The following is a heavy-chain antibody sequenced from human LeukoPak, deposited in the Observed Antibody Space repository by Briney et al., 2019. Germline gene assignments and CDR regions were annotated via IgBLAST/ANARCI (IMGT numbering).Heavy chain of an antibody. CDR3: ATSILTSFSYGVDPTRA. CDR2: IGGST. Sequence: ASVKVSCKASGYTFSNYYIHWVRQAPGQGLEWMGIIGGSTNYAQKFQGRVTMTRDTSTSTVYMELSSLRSEDTAVYYCATSILTSFSYGVDPTRAWGQGVLVTVSS. D-gene: IGHD3-9*01. CDR1: GYTFSNYY. J-gene: IGHJ5*02. V-gene: IGHV1-46*01.